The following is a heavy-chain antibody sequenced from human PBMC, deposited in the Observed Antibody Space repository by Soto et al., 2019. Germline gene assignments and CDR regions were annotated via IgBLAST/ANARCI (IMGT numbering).Heavy chain of an antibody. CDR1: GGSISSYY. Sequence: SETLSLTCTVSGGSISSYYWGWIRQSPVKGLEWIGYIHYSGSTNYNPSLRSRVTISVDTPKNQFSLKVNSMTAADTAIYYCARGGVAARKGRWFDPWGQGTLVTVSS. J-gene: IGHJ5*02. CDR3: ARGGVAARKGRWFDP. CDR2: IHYSGST. D-gene: IGHD6-25*01. V-gene: IGHV4-59*01.